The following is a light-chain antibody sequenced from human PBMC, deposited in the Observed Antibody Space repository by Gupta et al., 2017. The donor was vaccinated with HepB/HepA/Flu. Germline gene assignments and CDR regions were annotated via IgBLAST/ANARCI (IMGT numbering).Light chain of an antibody. V-gene: IGKV1-33*01. J-gene: IGKJ2*01. CDR1: QDISNY. Sequence: QMTQSPSSLSASVGDRGTSTCQANQDISNYLNWYQQKPGKAPNLLIYDASNWETGVPSRFSGSGSGKDXTLTISXLQQEDFGAYYCQHDENRPPYTFGXGTKLEIK. CDR3: QHDENRPPYT. CDR2: DAS.